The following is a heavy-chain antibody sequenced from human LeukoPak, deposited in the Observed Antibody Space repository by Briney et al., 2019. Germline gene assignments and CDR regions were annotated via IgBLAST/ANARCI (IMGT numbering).Heavy chain of an antibody. CDR2: IYHSGST. CDR3: ARDPPSGYDSVRDDY. J-gene: IGHJ4*02. D-gene: IGHD5-12*01. Sequence: SETLSLTCTVSGYSISSGYYWGWIRQPPGKGLEWIGSIYHSGSTYYNPSLKSRVTISVDTSKNQFSLKLSSVTAADTAVYYCARDPPSGYDSVRDDYWGQGTLVTVSS. V-gene: IGHV4-38-2*02. CDR1: GYSISSGYY.